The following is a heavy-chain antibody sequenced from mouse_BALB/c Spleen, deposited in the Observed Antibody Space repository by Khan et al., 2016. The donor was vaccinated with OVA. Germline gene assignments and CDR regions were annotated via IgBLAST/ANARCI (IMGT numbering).Heavy chain of an antibody. CDR2: INTYTGEP. CDR3: ARVWYNRTMDY. J-gene: IGHJ4*01. CDR1: GYTFTNYG. Sequence: QIQLVQSGPELKKPGETVKISCKASGYTFTNYGMNWVKQAPGKGLKWMGWINTYTGEPTYADDFKGRFAFSLETSASTAYLQINNLKNEDTATDVCARVWYNRTMDYWGQGTSVTVSS. D-gene: IGHD1-1*02. V-gene: IGHV9-3-1*01.